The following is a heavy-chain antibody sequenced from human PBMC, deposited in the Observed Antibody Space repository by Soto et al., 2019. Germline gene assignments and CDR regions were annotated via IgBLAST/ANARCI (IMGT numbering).Heavy chain of an antibody. CDR3: VRIRVVPTAIDY. CDR1: GYTFTSYA. Sequence: ASVKVSCKASGYTFTSYAMHWVRQAPGQRLEWMGWINAGNGNTKYSQKFQGRVTITRDTSASTAYMELSSLRSEDTAVYYCVRIRVVPTAIDYWDKRSLVTVST. CDR2: INAGNGNT. D-gene: IGHD2-2*02. J-gene: IGHJ4*02. V-gene: IGHV1-3*01.